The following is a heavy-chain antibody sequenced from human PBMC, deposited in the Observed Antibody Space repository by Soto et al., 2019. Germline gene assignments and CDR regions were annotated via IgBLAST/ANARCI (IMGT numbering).Heavy chain of an antibody. CDR3: ASSYRGWFDP. D-gene: IGHD4-4*01. CDR1: GGSFSGYY. CDR2: INHSGST. J-gene: IGHJ5*02. Sequence: QVQLQQWGAGLLKPSETLSLTCAVYGGSFSGYYWSWIRQPPGKGLEWIGEINHSGSTNYNPSLKSRVTISVDTSKTQFSRKLSSVTAADTAVYYGASSYRGWFDPWGQGTLVTVSS. V-gene: IGHV4-34*01.